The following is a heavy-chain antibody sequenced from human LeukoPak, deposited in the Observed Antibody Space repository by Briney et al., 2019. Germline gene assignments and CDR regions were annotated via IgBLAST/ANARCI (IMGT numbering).Heavy chain of an antibody. CDR3: AKVAGRAFGEVIVSRARYYMDV. D-gene: IGHD3-16*02. Sequence: GGSLRLSCAASGFTLSSYAMSWVRQAPGKGLEWVSSISSSSSYIYYADSVKGRFTLSRDNAKNSLYLQMNSLRAGDTAVYYCAKVAGRAFGEVIVSRARYYMDVWGKGTTVTVSS. V-gene: IGHV3-21*04. CDR1: GFTLSSYA. CDR2: ISSSSSYI. J-gene: IGHJ6*03.